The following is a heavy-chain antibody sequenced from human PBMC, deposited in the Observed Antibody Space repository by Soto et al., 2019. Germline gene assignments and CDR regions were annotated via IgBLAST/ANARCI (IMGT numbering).Heavy chain of an antibody. D-gene: IGHD1-26*01. Sequence: QVQLVQSGAEVRKPGASVKVSCKASGYTFTDYYMHWVRQAPGQGLEWMGWINPKTGGTNYVQQFQGRVTMTRDTSITTAYMELSRLRSDDTAVYYCARDVVGSDYFDSWGQGTLVTVSS. V-gene: IGHV1-2*02. CDR2: INPKTGGT. CDR1: GYTFTDYY. CDR3: ARDVVGSDYFDS. J-gene: IGHJ4*02.